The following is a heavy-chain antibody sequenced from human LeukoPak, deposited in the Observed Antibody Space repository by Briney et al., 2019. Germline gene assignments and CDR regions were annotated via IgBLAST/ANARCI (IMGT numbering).Heavy chain of an antibody. J-gene: IGHJ3*02. Sequence: TGGSLRLSCAASGFTFSSYWMSWVRQAPGKGLEWVANIKQDGSEKYYVDSVKGRFTISRDNAKNSLYLQMNSLRAEDTAVYYCARRRITIFGVVIKSSTRDAFDIWGQGTMVTVSS. CDR2: IKQDGSEK. D-gene: IGHD3-3*01. CDR3: ARRRITIFGVVIKSSTRDAFDI. V-gene: IGHV3-7*01. CDR1: GFTFSSYW.